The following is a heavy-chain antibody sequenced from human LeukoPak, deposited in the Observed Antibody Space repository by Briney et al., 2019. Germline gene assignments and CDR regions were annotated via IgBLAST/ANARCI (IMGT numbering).Heavy chain of an antibody. J-gene: IGHJ5*02. CDR2: IYYSGST. CDR1: GGSISSSSYY. V-gene: IGHV4-39*01. Sequence: SETLSLTCTVSGGSISSSSYYWGWIRQPPGKGLEWIGSIYYSGSTYYNPSLKSRVTISVDTSKNQFSLKLSSVTAADTAVYDCARHGPRNNWNADSRGIWFDPWGQGTLVTVSS. D-gene: IGHD1-20*01. CDR3: ARHGPRNNWNADSRGIWFDP.